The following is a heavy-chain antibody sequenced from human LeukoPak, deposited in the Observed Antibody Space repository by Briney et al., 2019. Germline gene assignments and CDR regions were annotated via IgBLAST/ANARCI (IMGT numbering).Heavy chain of an antibody. V-gene: IGHV3-53*01. CDR1: GFTVSSNY. J-gene: IGHJ5*02. CDR2: IYSGGST. D-gene: IGHD3-10*01. Sequence: GGSLRLSCAASGFTVSSNYMSWVRQAPGKGLEWVSVIYSGGSTYYADSVKGRFTISRDNSKNTLYLQMNSLRAEDTAVYYCAKKSLRSGELDPWGQGTLVTVSS. CDR3: AKKSLRSGELDP.